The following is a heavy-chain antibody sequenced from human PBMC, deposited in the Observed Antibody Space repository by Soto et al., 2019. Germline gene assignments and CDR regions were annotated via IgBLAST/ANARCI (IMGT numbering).Heavy chain of an antibody. CDR2: IYPGDSDT. CDR1: GYSLTSYW. Sequence: GESLQISCKGSGYSLTSYWIGWVRQMPGKGLEWMGIIYPGDSDTRYSPSFQGQVTISADKSISTAYLQWSSLKASDTAMYYCARPVATTPYYFDYWGQGTLVTVSS. D-gene: IGHD5-12*01. J-gene: IGHJ4*02. CDR3: ARPVATTPYYFDY. V-gene: IGHV5-51*01.